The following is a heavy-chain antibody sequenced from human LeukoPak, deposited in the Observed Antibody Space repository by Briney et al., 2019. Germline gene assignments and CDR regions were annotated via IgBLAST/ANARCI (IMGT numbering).Heavy chain of an antibody. CDR2: IKEEGGEK. D-gene: IGHD6-6*01. CDR3: AIRAAPALDY. V-gene: IGHV3-7*01. Sequence: GGSLTLSCAASGSPFSNYCMSWVRKAPGRGLEWVANIKEEGGEKYYVDSVKGRFSISRDNANNSLYLQMNSLRAEDTAVYFCAIRAAPALDYWGQGTPVTVSS. J-gene: IGHJ4*01. CDR1: GSPFSNYC.